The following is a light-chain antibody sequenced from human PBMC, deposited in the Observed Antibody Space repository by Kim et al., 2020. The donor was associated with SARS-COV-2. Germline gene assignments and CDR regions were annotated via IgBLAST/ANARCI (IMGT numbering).Light chain of an antibody. V-gene: IGLV3-1*01. J-gene: IGLJ2*01. CDR2: QDS. CDR3: QAWDSSTADVV. CDR1: KLGDKY. Sequence: SYELTQPPSVSVSPGQTASITCSVDKLGDKYACWYQQKPGQSPVLVIYQDSKRPSGIPERFSGSNSGNTATLTISGTQAMDEADYYCQAWDSSTADVVF.